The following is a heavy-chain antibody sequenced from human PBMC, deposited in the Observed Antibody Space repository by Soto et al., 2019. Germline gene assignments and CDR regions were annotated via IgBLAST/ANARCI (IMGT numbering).Heavy chain of an antibody. CDR3: ARDTFDYDGGNWFDP. CDR1: GFTFSSYA. J-gene: IGHJ5*02. Sequence: GGSLRLSCAASGFTFSSYAMHWVRQAPGKGLEWVAVISYDGSNKYYADSVKGRFTISRDNSKNTLYLQMNSLRAEDTAVYYCARDTFDYDGGNWFDPWGQGTLVTVSS. V-gene: IGHV3-30-3*01. D-gene: IGHD3-9*01. CDR2: ISYDGSNK.